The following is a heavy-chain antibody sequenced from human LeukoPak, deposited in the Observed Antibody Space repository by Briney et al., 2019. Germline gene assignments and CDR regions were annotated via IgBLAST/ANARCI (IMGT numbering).Heavy chain of an antibody. Sequence: SETLSLTCAVYGGSFSGYYWSWIRQPPGKGLEWIGEINHSGSTDYNPSLKSRVTISVDTSKNQFSLKLSSVTAADTAVYYCARGFPSGLRLGEFDYWGQGTLVTVSS. V-gene: IGHV4-34*01. CDR2: INHSGST. CDR1: GGSFSGYY. CDR3: ARGFPSGLRLGEFDY. J-gene: IGHJ4*02. D-gene: IGHD3-16*01.